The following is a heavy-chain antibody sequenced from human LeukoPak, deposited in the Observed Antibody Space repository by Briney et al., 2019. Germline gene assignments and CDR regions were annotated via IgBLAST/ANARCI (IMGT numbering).Heavy chain of an antibody. Sequence: GGSLRLSCAASGFTFSSYGMHWVRQAPGKGLEWVAVICYDGSNKYYADSVKGRFTISRDNSKNTLYLQMNSLRADDTAVYYCARHLHYYGSGNYYYYFYAMDVWGQGTTVTASS. CDR1: GFTFSSYG. D-gene: IGHD3-10*01. CDR3: ARHLHYYGSGNYYYYFYAMDV. CDR2: ICYDGSNK. J-gene: IGHJ6*02. V-gene: IGHV3-33*01.